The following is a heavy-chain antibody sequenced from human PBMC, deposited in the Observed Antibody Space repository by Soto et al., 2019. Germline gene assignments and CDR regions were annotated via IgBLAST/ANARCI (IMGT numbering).Heavy chain of an antibody. Sequence: SQTLSLTYAISGDSVSSNSAAWNWIRQSPSRGLEWLGRTYYRSKWYNDYAVSVKSRITINPDTSKNQFSLQLNSVTPEDTAVYYCARGRSNDYGDYVAFDIWGQGTMVTVSS. CDR1: GDSVSSNSAA. V-gene: IGHV6-1*01. CDR3: ARGRSNDYGDYVAFDI. CDR2: TYYRSKWYN. D-gene: IGHD4-17*01. J-gene: IGHJ3*02.